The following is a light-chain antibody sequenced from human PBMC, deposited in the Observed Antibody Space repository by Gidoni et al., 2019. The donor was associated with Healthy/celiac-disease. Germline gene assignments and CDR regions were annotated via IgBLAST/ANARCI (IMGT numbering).Light chain of an antibody. CDR2: GAS. J-gene: IGKJ4*01. CDR3: QQYGSYPLT. Sequence: SVLTQSPGTLSLSPGERATLSCRASQSVSSSYLAWYQQKPGQAPRLLIYGASSRATGIPDRFSGSGSGTDFTLTISRLEPEDFAVYYCQQYGSYPLTFGGGTKVEIK. V-gene: IGKV3-20*01. CDR1: QSVSSSY.